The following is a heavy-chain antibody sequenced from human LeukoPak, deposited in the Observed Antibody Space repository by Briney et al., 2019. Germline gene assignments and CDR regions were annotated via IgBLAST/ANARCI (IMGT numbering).Heavy chain of an antibody. CDR3: ARTIVVVPAAIGAPVGPMDV. J-gene: IGHJ6*03. CDR2: INPNSGDT. CDR1: GYTFTGYY. V-gene: IGHV1-2*02. D-gene: IGHD2-2*01. Sequence: ASVKVSCKAYGYTFTGYYMHWVRQAPGQGLEWMGWINPNSGDTNYSQKFQGRVTMTRDTSISTAYMELSRLRSDDTAVYYCARTIVVVPAAIGAPVGPMDVWGKGTTVTVSS.